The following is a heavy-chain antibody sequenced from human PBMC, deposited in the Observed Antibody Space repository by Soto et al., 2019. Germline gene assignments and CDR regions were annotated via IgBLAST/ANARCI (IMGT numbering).Heavy chain of an antibody. CDR1: GFTFSSYD. D-gene: IGHD4-17*01. J-gene: IGHJ6*02. V-gene: IGHV3-13*01. CDR3: ARVGTVSRYYYYYGMDV. Sequence: GGSLRLSCAASGFTFSSYDMHWVRQATGKGLEWVSAIGTAGDTYYPGSVKGRFTIPRENAKNSLYLQMNSRRAEDTAVYYCARVGTVSRYYYYYGMDVWGQGTTVTVSS. CDR2: IGTAGDT.